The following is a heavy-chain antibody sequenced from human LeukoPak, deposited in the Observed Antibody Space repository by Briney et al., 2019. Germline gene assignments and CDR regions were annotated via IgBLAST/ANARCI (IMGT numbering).Heavy chain of an antibody. V-gene: IGHV4-39*01. CDR2: IYYTGST. J-gene: IGHJ4*02. D-gene: IGHD6-13*01. CDR3: GSSHSSSWYDF. CDR1: GGSTSSSTYY. Sequence: SETLSLTCTVSGGSTSSSTYYWGWIRQPPGKDLEWIGSIYYTGSTYYNPSLKSRVTISVDTSKNQFSLKLSSVTAADTAVYFCGSSHSSSWYDFWGQGTLVTVSS.